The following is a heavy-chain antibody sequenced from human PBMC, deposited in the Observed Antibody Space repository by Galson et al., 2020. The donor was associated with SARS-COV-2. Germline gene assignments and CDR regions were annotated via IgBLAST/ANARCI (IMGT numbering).Heavy chain of an antibody. CDR1: GGSVEYGF. Sequence: SETLSLTCSVSGGSVEYGFWSWLRQPAGGGMEWIGRVSSGGSTFYNPALQSRVSVSLDTAKNQVFLTLASVTAADSAVYYCARDEVFYLDGQGNYVTWFDPWGQGILATVSS. CDR3: ARDEVFYLDGQGNYVTWFDP. CDR2: VSSGGST. V-gene: IGHV4-4*07. J-gene: IGHJ5*02. D-gene: IGHD3-10*01.